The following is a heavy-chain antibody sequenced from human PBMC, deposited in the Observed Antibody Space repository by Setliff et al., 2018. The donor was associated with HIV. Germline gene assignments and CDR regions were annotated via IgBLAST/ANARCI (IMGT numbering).Heavy chain of an antibody. V-gene: IGHV3-33*01. CDR2: IWYDGNNK. CDR1: GFTFSSYG. Sequence: GGSLRLSCAASGFTFSSYGMHWVRQAPGKGLEWVAVIWYDGNNKYYADSVKGRFTISRDNSKNTLYLQMNSLRSEDTAVYYCARAAYGYDSSGYFFDYWGQGTLVTVSS. D-gene: IGHD3-22*01. CDR3: ARAAYGYDSSGYFFDY. J-gene: IGHJ4*02.